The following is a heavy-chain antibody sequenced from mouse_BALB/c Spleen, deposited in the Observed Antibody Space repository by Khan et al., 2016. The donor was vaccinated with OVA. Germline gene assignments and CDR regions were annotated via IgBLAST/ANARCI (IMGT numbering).Heavy chain of an antibody. V-gene: IGHV1-85*01. CDR3: ARGGYGGFAY. D-gene: IGHD2-14*01. CDR2: MFPGDGST. Sequence: QVQLKQSGAELVKPGASVKLSCKASGYTFTSYDINWVRQRPEQGLEWIGWMFPGDGSTKYNENFKGKATLTTDKSSSTAYMQHSRLTSEDSGAYFGARGGYGGFAYWGQGTLVTVSA. J-gene: IGHJ3*01. CDR1: GYTFTSYD.